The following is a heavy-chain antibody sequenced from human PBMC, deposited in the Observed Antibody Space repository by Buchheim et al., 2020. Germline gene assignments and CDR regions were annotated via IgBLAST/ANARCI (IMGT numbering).Heavy chain of an antibody. D-gene: IGHD6-19*01. CDR3: ARAVSSGWSYYYYGMDV. Sequence: QLQLQESGPGLVKPSETLSLTCTVSGGSISSSSYYWGWIRQPPGKGLEWIGSIYYSGSTYYNPSLKSRVTISVDTSKNQFSLKLSSVTVADTAVYYCARAVSSGWSYYYYGMDVWGQGTT. CDR1: GGSISSSSYY. V-gene: IGHV4-39*07. CDR2: IYYSGST. J-gene: IGHJ6*02.